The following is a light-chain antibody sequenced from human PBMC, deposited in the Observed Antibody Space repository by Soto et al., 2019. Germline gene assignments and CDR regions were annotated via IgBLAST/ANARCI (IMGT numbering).Light chain of an antibody. CDR2: EVN. CDR3: SPYAGSNNFV. CDR1: SSDVGGYNY. J-gene: IGLJ1*01. V-gene: IGLV2-8*01. Sequence: QSALAQPPSASGSPGQSVTISCTGTSSDVGGYNYVSWYQQHPGKAPKLMIYEVNKRPSGVPDRFSGSKSGYTASLTVYGLQAEDEADYYCSPYAGSNNFVFGTGTKVTVL.